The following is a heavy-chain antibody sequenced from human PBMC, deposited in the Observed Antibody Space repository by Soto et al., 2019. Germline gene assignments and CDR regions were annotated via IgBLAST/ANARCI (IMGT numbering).Heavy chain of an antibody. CDR1: GFTFSNAW. CDR2: IKSKTDGGTT. Sequence: GGSLRLSCAASGFTFSNAWMSWVRQAPGKGLEWVGRIKSKTDGGTTDYAATVKGRLTISRDDSKNRLYLQMNSLKTDDTAVYYCTTDTGCSSTSCYYYYYMDVWGKGTTVTVSS. CDR3: TTDTGCSSTSCYYYYYMDV. D-gene: IGHD2-2*01. J-gene: IGHJ6*03. V-gene: IGHV3-15*01.